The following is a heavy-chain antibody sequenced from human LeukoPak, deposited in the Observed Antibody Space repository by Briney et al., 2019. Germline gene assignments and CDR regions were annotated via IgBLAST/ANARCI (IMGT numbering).Heavy chain of an antibody. CDR3: ARESSSTYYLDAFDM. CDR1: GGFINSYY. J-gene: IGHJ3*02. D-gene: IGHD3-22*01. CDR2: IYIGGST. V-gene: IGHV4-4*07. Sequence: SETLSLTCTVSGGFINSYYWSWIRQPAGKGLEWIGRIYIGGSTNYNPSLKSRVTTSVDTSKNQFSLKLTSVTAADTAVYYCARESSSTYYLDAFDMWGQGTMVTVSS.